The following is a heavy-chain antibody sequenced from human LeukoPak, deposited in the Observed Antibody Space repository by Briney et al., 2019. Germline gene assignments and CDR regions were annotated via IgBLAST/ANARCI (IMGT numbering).Heavy chain of an antibody. CDR3: AKVPGKWELVDY. J-gene: IGHJ4*02. CDR2: IRFDGSNQ. CDR1: GFTFRSYG. D-gene: IGHD1-26*01. V-gene: IGHV3-30*02. Sequence: GGSLRLSCAASGFTFRSYGMHWVRQAPGKGLEWVAFIRFDGSNQYYADSVKGRFTISTDNSKNTLYLQMNSLRTEDTAVYYCAKVPGKWELVDYWGQGTLVTVSS.